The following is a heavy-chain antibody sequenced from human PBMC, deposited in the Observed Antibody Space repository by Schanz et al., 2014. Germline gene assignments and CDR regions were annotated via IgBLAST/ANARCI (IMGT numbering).Heavy chain of an antibody. V-gene: IGHV1-69*02. J-gene: IGHJ6*02. Sequence: QVRLVQSGAELKMPGSSVKVSCKASGGTFSSYTISWVRQAPGQGLEWMGRIIPILGVANNAQKFQGRVTITADKSTSTAYMELRSLRSDDTAVYYCARYLSLIDYGMDVWGQGTTVTVSS. CDR2: IIPILGVA. D-gene: IGHD2-15*01. CDR3: ARYLSLIDYGMDV. CDR1: GGTFSSYT.